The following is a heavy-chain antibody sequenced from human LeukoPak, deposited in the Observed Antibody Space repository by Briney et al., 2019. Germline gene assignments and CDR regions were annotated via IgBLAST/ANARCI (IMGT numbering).Heavy chain of an antibody. CDR2: IRSDGTIE. D-gene: IGHD2-2*01. CDR1: GFTFSLYG. Sequence: GGSLRLSCAASGFTFSLYGMHWVRQAPGKGLEWVTFIRSDGTIEDYADSVKGRFTISRDNSKNTLHLQMSSLRAEDTAVYYCAKEKDIVVGVLAVTGFDYWGRGTLVTVSS. J-gene: IGHJ4*02. V-gene: IGHV3-30*02. CDR3: AKEKDIVVGVLAVTGFDY.